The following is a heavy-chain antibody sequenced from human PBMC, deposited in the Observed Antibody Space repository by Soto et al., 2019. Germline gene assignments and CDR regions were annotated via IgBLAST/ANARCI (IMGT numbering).Heavy chain of an antibody. V-gene: IGHV1-69*01. CDR1: GGTFSSYA. CDR2: ILPIFGTA. J-gene: IGHJ6*02. D-gene: IGHD6-13*01. Sequence: QVQLVQSGAEVKKPGSSVKVSCNASGGTFSSYAISWVRHAPGQGLEWMGGILPIFGTANYAQKFHGRVTMTADESTRTAYMELSSVRYQDTTLYYCARASAIAADVDYYYDMDVWGQGTTVTVSS. CDR3: ARASAIAADVDYYYDMDV.